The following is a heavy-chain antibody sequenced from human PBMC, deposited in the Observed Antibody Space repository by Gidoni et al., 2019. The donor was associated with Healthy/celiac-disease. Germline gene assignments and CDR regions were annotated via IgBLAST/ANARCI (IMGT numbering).Heavy chain of an antibody. CDR2: ISSSGSTI. CDR3: ATAGYDRGFYFDY. J-gene: IGHJ4*02. V-gene: IGHV3-48*03. CDR1: GFPFSSYE. D-gene: IGHD6-13*01. Sequence: VQLVESGGGLVQPGGSLRLSCAASGFPFSSYEMNWVRQAPGKGLEWVSYISSSGSTIYYADSVKGRFTISRDNAKNSLYLQMNSLRAEDTAVYYCATAGYDRGFYFDYWGQGTLVTVSS.